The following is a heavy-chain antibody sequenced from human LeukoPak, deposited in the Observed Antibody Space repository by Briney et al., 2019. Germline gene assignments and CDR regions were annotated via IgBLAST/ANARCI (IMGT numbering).Heavy chain of an antibody. J-gene: IGHJ5*02. CDR1: GGSISSSSYY. D-gene: IGHD3-3*01. V-gene: IGHV4-39*01. CDR2: IYYSGST. CDR3: ARHIEGGYDFWSGYSQSNWFDP. Sequence: PSEILSLTCTVSGGSISSSSYYWGWIRQPPGKGLEWIGSIYYSGSTYYNPSLKSRVTISVDTSKNQFSLKLSSVTAADTAVYYCARHIEGGYDFWSGYSQSNWFDPWGQGTLVTVSS.